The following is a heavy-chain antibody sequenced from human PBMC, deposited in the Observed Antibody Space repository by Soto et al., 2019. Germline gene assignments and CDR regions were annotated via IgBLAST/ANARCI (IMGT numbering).Heavy chain of an antibody. CDR3: ATGLLGYCSGGSCYSDS. Sequence: QVPLVQSGAEVKKPGASVRVCCQTSAYTFTNYAVSWVRQAPGHGLEWMGWISGDNGNTIYAQKFQGRVTMTTDTSTRKAYMELRSLRSDDTAVYYCATGLLGYCSGGSCYSDSWGQGTLVTVSS. V-gene: IGHV1-18*01. CDR1: AYTFTNYA. J-gene: IGHJ4*02. D-gene: IGHD2-15*01. CDR2: ISGDNGNT.